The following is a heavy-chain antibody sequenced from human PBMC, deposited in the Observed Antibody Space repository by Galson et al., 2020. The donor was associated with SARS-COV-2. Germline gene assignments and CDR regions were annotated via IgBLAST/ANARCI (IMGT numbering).Heavy chain of an antibody. CDR1: GFTFSSYA. CDR2: ISYDGSNK. J-gene: IGHJ5*02. CDR3: AGSTYYDFWSGYDKWFDP. V-gene: IGHV3-30-3*01. D-gene: IGHD3-3*01. Sequence: GGSLRLSCAASGFTFSSYAMHWVRQAPGKGLEWVAVISYDGSNKYYADSVKGRFTISRDNSKNTLYLQMNSLRAEDTAVYYWAGSTYYDFWSGYDKWFDPWGQGTLVTVSS.